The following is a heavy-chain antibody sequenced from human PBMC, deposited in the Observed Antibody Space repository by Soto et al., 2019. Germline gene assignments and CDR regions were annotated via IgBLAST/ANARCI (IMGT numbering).Heavy chain of an antibody. D-gene: IGHD3-3*01. Sequence: EVQLVESGGGLVQPGGSLRLSCAASGVTFSSYSMNWVRQAPGKGLEWVSYISSSSSTIYYADSVKGRFTISRENAKNSLYVQISGLRDEAASVYDCTYTIFGVVITTAQGSCMDAWGQGTTVTFSS. CDR1: GVTFSSYS. CDR3: TYTIFGVVITTAQGSCMDA. CDR2: ISSSSSTI. J-gene: IGHJ6*01. V-gene: IGHV3-48*02.